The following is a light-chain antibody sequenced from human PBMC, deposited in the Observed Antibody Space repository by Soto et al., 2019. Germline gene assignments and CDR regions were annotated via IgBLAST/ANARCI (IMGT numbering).Light chain of an antibody. CDR3: ETWDTNLSAVV. CDR2: DDN. Sequence: QSVLTQPPSVSAAPGQKVTISCSGGSSNIGKTLVAWYQHLPGTAPKLLIYDDNRRPSGIPDRFSASKSGTSATLAITGLQTGDEADYYCETWDTNLSAVVFGGGTQLTVL. CDR1: SSNIGKTL. V-gene: IGLV1-51*01. J-gene: IGLJ3*02.